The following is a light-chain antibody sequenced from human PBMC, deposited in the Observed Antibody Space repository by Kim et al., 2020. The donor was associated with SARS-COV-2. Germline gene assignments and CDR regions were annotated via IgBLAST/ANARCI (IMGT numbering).Light chain of an antibody. Sequence: SPGEKAPPSCRARQSVSSNLAWYQQKPGQAPRLLIYGASTRATGIPARFSGSGSGTEFTLTISSLQSEDFAVYYCQQYNNWPPDTFGQGTRLEIK. CDR1: QSVSSN. V-gene: IGKV3-15*01. CDR3: QQYNNWPPDT. CDR2: GAS. J-gene: IGKJ5*01.